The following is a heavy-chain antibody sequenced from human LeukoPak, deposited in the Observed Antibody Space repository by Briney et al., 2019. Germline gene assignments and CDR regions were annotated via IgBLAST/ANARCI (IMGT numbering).Heavy chain of an antibody. D-gene: IGHD3-3*01. Sequence: ASVKVSCKASGYTFTSYGISWVRQAPGQGLEWVGWISAYNGNTNYAQKLQGRVTMTTDTSTSTAYMELRSLRSDDTAVYYCAREYDFWSGGGSGFDPWGQGTLVTVSS. CDR1: GYTFTSYG. J-gene: IGHJ5*02. V-gene: IGHV1-18*01. CDR2: ISAYNGNT. CDR3: AREYDFWSGGGSGFDP.